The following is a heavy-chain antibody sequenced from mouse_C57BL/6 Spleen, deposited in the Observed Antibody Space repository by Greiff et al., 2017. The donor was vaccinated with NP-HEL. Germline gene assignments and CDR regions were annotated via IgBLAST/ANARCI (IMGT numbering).Heavy chain of an antibody. D-gene: IGHD1-1*01. J-gene: IGHJ2*01. V-gene: IGHV1-55*01. CDR2: IYRGSGST. Sequence: QVQLQQPGAELVKPGASVKMSCKASGYTFTSYWITWVHQSPGQGLEWIGDIYRGSGSTNYNEKFKSKATLTVDTSTNTTYMQLSSLTSEDSAVYYCARSFYYYGSSYIGGYFDYWGQGTTLTVSS. CDR3: ARSFYYYGSSYIGGYFDY. CDR1: GYTFTSYW.